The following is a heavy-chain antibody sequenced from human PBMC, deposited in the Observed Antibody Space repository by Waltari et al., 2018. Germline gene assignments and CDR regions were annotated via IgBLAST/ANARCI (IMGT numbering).Heavy chain of an antibody. V-gene: IGHV4-61*02. J-gene: IGHJ4*02. CDR2: IYTGGGT. CDR1: GGSITSSNYY. Sequence: VQLQESGPGMVKPSQTLSLTCSVSGGSITSSNYYWNWIRHSAEKGLQWIGRIYTGGGTRYNPSLETRVTISMDTSQNNFSLRLSSVTAADTAVYYCATSNFYPPFDFWGQGALVIVSS. CDR3: ATSNFYPPFDF. D-gene: IGHD3-3*01.